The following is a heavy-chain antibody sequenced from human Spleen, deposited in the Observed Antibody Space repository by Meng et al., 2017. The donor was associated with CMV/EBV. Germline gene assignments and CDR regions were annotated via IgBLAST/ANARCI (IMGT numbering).Heavy chain of an antibody. V-gene: IGHV1-2*02. CDR1: GYTFTGYY. Sequence: ASVKVSCKASGYTFTGYYMHWVRQAPGQGLEWMGWINPNSGGTNYAQKFQGRVTMTRDTSISTAYMELSRLRSDDTAVYYCARVTSPRNEYCSSTSCYTRGGFDYWGQGTLVTVSS. D-gene: IGHD2-2*02. J-gene: IGHJ4*02. CDR2: INPNSGGT. CDR3: ARVTSPRNEYCSSTSCYTRGGFDY.